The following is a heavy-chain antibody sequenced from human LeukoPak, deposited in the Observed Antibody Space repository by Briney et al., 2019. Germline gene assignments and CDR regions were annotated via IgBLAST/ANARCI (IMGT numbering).Heavy chain of an antibody. Sequence: GGSLRLSCAASGFTFSSYEMNWVRQAPGKGLEWVSYISSSGSTIYYADSVKGRFTISRDNAKNSLYLQMNSLRAEDTALYYCAKGGGYEAQYYYYYLDVWGKGTTVTISS. CDR2: ISSSGSTI. V-gene: IGHV3-48*03. CDR1: GFTFSSYE. J-gene: IGHJ6*03. CDR3: AKGGGYEAQYYYYYLDV. D-gene: IGHD5-12*01.